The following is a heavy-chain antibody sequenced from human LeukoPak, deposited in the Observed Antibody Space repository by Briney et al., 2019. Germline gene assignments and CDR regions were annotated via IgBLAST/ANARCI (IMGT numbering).Heavy chain of an antibody. CDR3: AVWNNGFAFDH. D-gene: IGHD1/OR15-1a*01. J-gene: IGHJ4*02. V-gene: IGHV3-30*02. Sequence: QPGGSLRLSCITSGLLFNKFGMHWVRQAPGKGLEWVTFMRFDGSNTYYADSVRGRFTISRDNSKNTLYLEMNSLGSEDTAVYYCAVWNNGFAFDHWGQGTLVTVSS. CDR2: MRFDGSNT. CDR1: GLLFNKFG.